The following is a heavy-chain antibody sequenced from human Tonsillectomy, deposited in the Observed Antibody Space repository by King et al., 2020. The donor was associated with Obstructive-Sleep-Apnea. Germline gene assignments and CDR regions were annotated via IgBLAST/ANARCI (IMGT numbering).Heavy chain of an antibody. D-gene: IGHD1-14*01. CDR2: ISGYNGNT. V-gene: IGHV1-18*01. CDR1: GYTFTSYG. CDR3: ARDHITASEDI. Sequence: QLVQSGAEVKEPGASVKVSCKASGYTFTSYGITWVRQAPVQGLEWVGWISGYNGNTNYAQKYQGRVTMTTDTSTTTAYMELRSLRSDDTAVYYCARDHITASEDIWGQGTMVTVSS. J-gene: IGHJ3*02.